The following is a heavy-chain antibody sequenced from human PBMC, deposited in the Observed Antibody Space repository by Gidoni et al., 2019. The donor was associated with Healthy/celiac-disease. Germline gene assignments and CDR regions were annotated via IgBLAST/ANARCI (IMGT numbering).Heavy chain of an antibody. D-gene: IGHD3-22*01. CDR3: ARKYDDSSGYYPFDP. J-gene: IGHJ5*02. CDR2: IIPIVGTA. CDR1: GGTFRSYA. Sequence: QVQLVQSGAEVKKPGSSVKVSCKASGGTFRSYAISWVRQAPGQGLGWTGGIIPIVGTANYAQKFQGRVTITADKPTSTAYMELSSLRSEDTAVYYCARKYDDSSGYYPFDPWGQGTLVTVSS. V-gene: IGHV1-69*06.